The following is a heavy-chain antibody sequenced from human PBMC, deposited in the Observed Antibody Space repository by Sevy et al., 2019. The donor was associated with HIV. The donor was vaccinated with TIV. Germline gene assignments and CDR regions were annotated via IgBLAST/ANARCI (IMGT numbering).Heavy chain of an antibody. CDR1: GFTFSSYG. Sequence: GGSLRLSCAASGFTFSSYGMHWVRQAPGKGLEWVAVIWYDGSNKYYADSVKGRFTISRDNSKNTLYLQMNSLRAEDTAVYYCARPYDYVWGSYRLYYFDDWGQGTLVTVSS. CDR2: IWYDGSNK. D-gene: IGHD3-16*02. CDR3: ARPYDYVWGSYRLYYFDD. V-gene: IGHV3-33*01. J-gene: IGHJ4*02.